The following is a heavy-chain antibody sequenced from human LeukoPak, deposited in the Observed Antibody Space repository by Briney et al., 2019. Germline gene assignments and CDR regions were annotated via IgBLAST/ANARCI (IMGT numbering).Heavy chain of an antibody. V-gene: IGHV4-34*01. CDR3: AGPSRFSSSWYQH. CDR1: GGSFSGYY. Sequence: SETLSLTCAVYGGSFSGYYWSWIRQPPGKGLEWIGEINHSGSTNYNPSLKSRVTISVDTSKNQFSLKLSAVTAADTAVYYWAGPSRFSSSWYQHWGQGTLVTVTS. J-gene: IGHJ1*01. D-gene: IGHD6-13*01. CDR2: INHSGST.